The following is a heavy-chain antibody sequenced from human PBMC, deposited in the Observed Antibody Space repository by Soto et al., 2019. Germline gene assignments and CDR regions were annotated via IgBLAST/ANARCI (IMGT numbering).Heavy chain of an antibody. J-gene: IGHJ6*02. V-gene: IGHV3-30*18. CDR2: ISYDGSNK. Sequence: PGGSLRLSCAASGFTSSSYGMHWVRQAPGKGLEWVAVISYDGSNKYYADSVKGRFTISRDNSKNTLYLQMNSLRAEDTAVYYCAKDLRDYDSSGQYYYGMDVWGQGTTVTVSS. CDR3: AKDLRDYDSSGQYYYGMDV. D-gene: IGHD3-22*01. CDR1: GFTSSSYG.